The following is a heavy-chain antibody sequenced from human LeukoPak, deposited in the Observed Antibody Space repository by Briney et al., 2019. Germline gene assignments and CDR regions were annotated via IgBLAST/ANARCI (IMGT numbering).Heavy chain of an antibody. Sequence: SEALSLTCAVYGGSFSGYYWSWIRQPPGKGLEWVGGINHSGSTNYNPSLKSRVTISVDTSKNQFSLKLSSVTAADTAVYYCARRVSGYYYLYYYYGMDVWGQGTTVTVSS. CDR3: ARRVSGYYYLYYYYGMDV. D-gene: IGHD3-22*01. CDR2: INHSGST. CDR1: GGSFSGYY. J-gene: IGHJ6*02. V-gene: IGHV4-34*01.